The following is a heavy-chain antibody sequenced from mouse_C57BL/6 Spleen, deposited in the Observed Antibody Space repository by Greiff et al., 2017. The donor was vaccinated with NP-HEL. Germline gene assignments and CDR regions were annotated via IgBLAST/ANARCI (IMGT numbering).Heavy chain of an antibody. Sequence: VQLQQPGAELVKPGASVKLSCKASGYTFTSYWMQWVKQRPGQGLEWIGEIDPSDSYTNYNQKFKGKATLTVDTSSSTAYMQLSSLTSEDSAVYYCARGELRFFAYWGQGTLVTVSA. V-gene: IGHV1-50*01. J-gene: IGHJ3*01. CDR3: ARGELRFFAY. CDR1: GYTFTSYW. D-gene: IGHD3-2*02. CDR2: IDPSDSYT.